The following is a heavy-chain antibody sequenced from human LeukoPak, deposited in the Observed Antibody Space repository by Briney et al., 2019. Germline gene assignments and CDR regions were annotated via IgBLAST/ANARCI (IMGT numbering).Heavy chain of an antibody. D-gene: IGHD2-2*01. J-gene: IGHJ3*02. CDR1: GYRFTSYW. CDR2: IYPGDSDT. V-gene: IGHV5-51*01. CDR3: ARPSGYCSSTSCYGGAFDI. Sequence: GESLKISFKGSGYRFTSYWIGWVRQMPGKGLEWMGIIYPGDSDTRYSPSFQGQITISADKSISTAYLQWSSLKASDTAMYYCARPSGYCSSTSCYGGAFDIWGQGTMVTVSS.